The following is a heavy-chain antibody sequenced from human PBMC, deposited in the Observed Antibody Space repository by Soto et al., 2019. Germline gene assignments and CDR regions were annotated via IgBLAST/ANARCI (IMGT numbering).Heavy chain of an antibody. CDR1: GFTFSSYW. CDR2: IKQDGSEK. D-gene: IGHD6-13*01. J-gene: IGHJ5*02. Sequence: EVQLVESGGGLVQPGGSLRLSCAASGFTFSSYWMSWVRQAPGKGLEWVANIKQDGSEKYYVDSVKGRFTISRDNAKNSLYLQMNSLRAEDTAVYYCAREGYSSSWYGWFDPWGQGTLVTVSS. CDR3: AREGYSSSWYGWFDP. V-gene: IGHV3-7*05.